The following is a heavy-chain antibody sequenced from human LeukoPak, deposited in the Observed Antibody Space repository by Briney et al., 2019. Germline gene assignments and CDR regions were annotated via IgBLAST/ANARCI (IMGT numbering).Heavy chain of an antibody. V-gene: IGHV3-23*01. CDR1: GFTVSSSH. CDR2: ISGSGAST. Sequence: GGSLRLSCAASGFTVSSSHMTWVRQAPGKGLEWVSGISGSGASTYYAGSVQGRFSISRDNSENTLYLQMNSLRAEDTALYYCAKDFVGSIPDAFDIWGQGTMVTVSS. D-gene: IGHD2-15*01. J-gene: IGHJ3*02. CDR3: AKDFVGSIPDAFDI.